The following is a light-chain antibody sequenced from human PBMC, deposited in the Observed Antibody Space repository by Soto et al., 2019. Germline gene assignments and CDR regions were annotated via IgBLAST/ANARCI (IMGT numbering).Light chain of an antibody. CDR3: SSYAGNDVYV. CDR1: SSDVGAYNY. CDR2: EVS. Sequence: QSALTQPPSASGSPGQSVTISCTGTSSDVGAYNYVSWYQQHPGKAPKLMIYEVSERPSGVPDRFSGSKSGNTASLTVSGLQTEDEADYYCSSYAGNDVYVFGTGTKSPS. J-gene: IGLJ1*01. V-gene: IGLV2-8*01.